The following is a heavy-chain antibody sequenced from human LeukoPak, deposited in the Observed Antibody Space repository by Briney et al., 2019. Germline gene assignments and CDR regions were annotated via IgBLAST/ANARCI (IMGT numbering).Heavy chain of an antibody. CDR2: ISGSGGST. Sequence: PGGSLRLSCAASGSTFSSYGMSWVRQAPGKGLEWVSAISGSGGSTYYADSVKGRFTISRDNSKNTLYLQMNSLRAEDTAVYYCAKTIVAGTDWFDPWGQGTLVTVSS. J-gene: IGHJ5*02. V-gene: IGHV3-23*01. CDR1: GSTFSSYG. D-gene: IGHD6-19*01. CDR3: AKTIVAGTDWFDP.